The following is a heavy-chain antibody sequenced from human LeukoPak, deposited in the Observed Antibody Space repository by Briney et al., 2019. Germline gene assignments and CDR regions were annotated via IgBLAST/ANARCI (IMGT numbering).Heavy chain of an antibody. Sequence: NPSETLSLTCTVSGYSISSGYYWGWIRQPPGKGLEWIGSIYHSGSTYYNPSLKSRVTISVDTSKNQFSLKLSSVTAADTAVYYCAREDSGSYYNFYYFYMDVWGKGTTVTISS. CDR1: GYSISSGYY. J-gene: IGHJ6*03. V-gene: IGHV4-38-2*02. CDR3: AREDSGSYYNFYYFYMDV. D-gene: IGHD3-10*01. CDR2: IYHSGST.